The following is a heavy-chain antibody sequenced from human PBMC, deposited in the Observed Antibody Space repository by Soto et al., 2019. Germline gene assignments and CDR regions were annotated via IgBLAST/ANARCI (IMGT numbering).Heavy chain of an antibody. CDR3: ARDLRYYDSSGYSVVPFDY. CDR1: GYTFTSYD. D-gene: IGHD3-22*01. V-gene: IGHV1-8*01. J-gene: IGHJ4*02. CDR2: MNPNIGNT. Sequence: GASVKVSCKASGYTFTSYDINWVRQATGQGLEWMGGMNPNIGNTAYAQKFQGRVTMTTNTSISTAYMELSSLRSEDTAVYYCARDLRYYDSSGYSVVPFDYWGQGTLVTVSS.